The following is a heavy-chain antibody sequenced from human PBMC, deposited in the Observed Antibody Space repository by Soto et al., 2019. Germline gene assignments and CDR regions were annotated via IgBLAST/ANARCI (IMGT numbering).Heavy chain of an antibody. CDR2: ISSSSTI. Sequence: HPGGSLRLSCAASGFTFSSYSMNWVRQAPGKGLEWVSYISSSSTIYYADSVKGRFTISRDNAKNSLYLQMNSLRDEDTAVYYCARATSITIFGVDRPNWFDPWGQGTLVTVSS. D-gene: IGHD3-3*01. CDR1: GFTFSSYS. J-gene: IGHJ5*02. V-gene: IGHV3-48*02. CDR3: ARATSITIFGVDRPNWFDP.